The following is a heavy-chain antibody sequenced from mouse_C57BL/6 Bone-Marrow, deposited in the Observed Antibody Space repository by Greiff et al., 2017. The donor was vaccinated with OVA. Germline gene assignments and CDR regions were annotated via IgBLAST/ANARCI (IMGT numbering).Heavy chain of an antibody. CDR1: GYAFSSSW. J-gene: IGHJ2*01. D-gene: IGHD1-1*01. CDR2: IYPGDGDT. CDR3: AREITPLDY. Sequence: VQLQQSGPELVKPGASVKISCKASGYAFSSSWMNWVKQRPGKGLEWIGRIYPGDGDTNYNGKFKGKATLTADKSSSTAYMQLSSLTSEDSAVYFCAREITPLDYWGQGTTLTVSA. V-gene: IGHV1-82*01.